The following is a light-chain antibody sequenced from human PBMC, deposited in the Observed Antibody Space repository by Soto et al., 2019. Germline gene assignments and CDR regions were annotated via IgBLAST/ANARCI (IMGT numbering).Light chain of an antibody. J-gene: IGKJ3*01. CDR3: QQYGSSSFT. CDR2: GAS. V-gene: IGKV3-20*01. CDR1: QSVSSSY. Sequence: EIVLTQSPGTLSLSPGERATLSCRASQSVSSSYLAWYQQKPGQAPRLLIYGASSMATGIQDRFSGSGSGTDFTLTISRLEPEDFAVYYCQQYGSSSFTFGPGTKVDIK.